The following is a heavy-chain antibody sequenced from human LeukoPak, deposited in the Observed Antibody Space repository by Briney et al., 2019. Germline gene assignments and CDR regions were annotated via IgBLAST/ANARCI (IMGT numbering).Heavy chain of an antibody. CDR1: GFTFSSYW. D-gene: IGHD1-1*01. Sequence: GGSLRLSCAASGFTFSSYWISWVRQAPGKGLEWVANIKQDGSEKYYVDSVKGRFTISRDNAKNSLYLQMNSLRAEDTAVYYCARVRGERLSGAFDIWGQGTMVTVSS. CDR3: ARVRGERLSGAFDI. CDR2: IKQDGSEK. V-gene: IGHV3-7*01. J-gene: IGHJ3*02.